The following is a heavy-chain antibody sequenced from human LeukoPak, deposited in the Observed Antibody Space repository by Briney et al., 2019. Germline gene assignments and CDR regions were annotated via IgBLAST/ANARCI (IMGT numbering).Heavy chain of an antibody. Sequence: GGSLRLSCAASGFTFSSYSMNWVRQAPGKGLEWVSSISSSSSYIYYADSVKGRFTISRDNAKNSLYLQMNSLRAEDTAVYYCARAPSGGVCLFHWGQGTPVTVSS. CDR3: ARAPSGGVCLFH. D-gene: IGHD2-8*02. CDR2: ISSSSSYI. CDR1: GFTFSSYS. V-gene: IGHV3-21*01. J-gene: IGHJ4*02.